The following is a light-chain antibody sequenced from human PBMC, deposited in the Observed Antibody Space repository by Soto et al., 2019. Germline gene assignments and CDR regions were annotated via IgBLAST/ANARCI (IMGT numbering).Light chain of an antibody. Sequence: EIVMTQSPGTLSVSPGERATLSCRASQSVSSNLAWYQQTPGQAPRLLIYGASTRATGIPARFSGSGSGTEFTLTISSLQSEDFAVYYCQQYNNWPPSTFGQGTKVDNK. CDR2: GAS. V-gene: IGKV3-15*01. J-gene: IGKJ1*01. CDR1: QSVSSN. CDR3: QQYNNWPPST.